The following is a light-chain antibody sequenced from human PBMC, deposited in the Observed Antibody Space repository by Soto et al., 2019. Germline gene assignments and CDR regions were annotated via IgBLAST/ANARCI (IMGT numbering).Light chain of an antibody. CDR2: GAS. CDR3: QKYGSSPRT. CDR1: QSVSSSY. Sequence: IVLTQSQGTLSLSPGERATLSCRASQSVSSSYLAWYQQKPGQAPRLLIYGASSRATGIPDRFSGSGSGTDFTLTISRLEPEDVAVYYCQKYGSSPRTFGQGTKVEIK. J-gene: IGKJ1*01. V-gene: IGKV3-20*01.